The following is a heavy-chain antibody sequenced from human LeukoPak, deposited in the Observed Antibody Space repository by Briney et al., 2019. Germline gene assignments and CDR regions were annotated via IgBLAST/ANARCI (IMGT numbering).Heavy chain of an antibody. CDR2: ISSDGSNK. D-gene: IGHD1-26*01. CDR3: AKAYSGSSEDYFDY. Sequence: GGSLRLSCAASGFIFSSYDMHWVRQAPGKGLEWVAVISSDGSNKYYADSVKGRFTISGDNSKNTLYLQMNSLRAEDTAVYYCAKAYSGSSEDYFDYWGQGTLVTVSS. V-gene: IGHV3-30*18. J-gene: IGHJ4*02. CDR1: GFIFSSYD.